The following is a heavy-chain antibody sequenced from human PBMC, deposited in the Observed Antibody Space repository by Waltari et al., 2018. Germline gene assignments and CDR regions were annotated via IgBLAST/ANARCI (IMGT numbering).Heavy chain of an antibody. D-gene: IGHD1-26*01. CDR1: GYSISSGYY. V-gene: IGHV4-38-2*02. CDR3: ARERPVGFRNEDV. J-gene: IGHJ6*02. CDR2: MYHGGNS. Sequence: QVQLHESGPGLVKPSETLSLTCAVSGYSISSGYYWGWIRQSPGKGLEWIGIMYHGGNSYYNPSLKSRVSISIDTSKNHFSLNLRSVTAADTGVYYCARERPVGFRNEDVWGQGTTVIVSS.